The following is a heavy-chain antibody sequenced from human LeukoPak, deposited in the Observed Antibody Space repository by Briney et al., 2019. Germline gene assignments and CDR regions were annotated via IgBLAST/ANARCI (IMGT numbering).Heavy chain of an antibody. J-gene: IGHJ4*02. CDR3: ASNLNYYDSSAYGYFDY. CDR2: ISSSSSTI. Sequence: PGGSLRLSCAASGFTFSSYAMSWVRQAPGKGLEWISYISSSSSTIFYADSVKGRFTISRDNTKNSLYLQMNSLRAEDTAVYYCASNLNYYDSSAYGYFDYWGQGTLVTVSS. V-gene: IGHV3-48*04. CDR1: GFTFSSYA. D-gene: IGHD3-22*01.